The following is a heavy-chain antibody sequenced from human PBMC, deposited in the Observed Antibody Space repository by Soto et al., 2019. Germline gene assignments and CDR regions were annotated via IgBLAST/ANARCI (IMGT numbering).Heavy chain of an antibody. Sequence: ASVKVSCKASGGTFSSYAVSWVRQAPGQGLEWMGGIIPIFGTANYAQKSQGRVTITADESTSTAYMELSSLRSEDTAVYYCANVGYCSSTSCPNTNWFDPWGQGTLVTVSS. V-gene: IGHV1-69*13. CDR2: IIPIFGTA. CDR1: GGTFSSYA. D-gene: IGHD2-2*01. CDR3: ANVGYCSSTSCPNTNWFDP. J-gene: IGHJ5*02.